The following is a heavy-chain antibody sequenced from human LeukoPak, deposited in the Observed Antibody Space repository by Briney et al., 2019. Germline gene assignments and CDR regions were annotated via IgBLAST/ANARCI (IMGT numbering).Heavy chain of an antibody. D-gene: IGHD6-13*01. CDR1: GGSISSYY. Sequence: SETLSLTCTVSGGSISSYYWSWIRQPAGKGLEWIGRIYSSGSTNYNPSLKSRVTMSVDTSKNQFSLKLSSVTAADTAVYYCAGIAAAGKPQYFQHWGQGTLVTVSS. V-gene: IGHV4-4*07. CDR2: IYSSGST. J-gene: IGHJ1*01. CDR3: AGIAAAGKPQYFQH.